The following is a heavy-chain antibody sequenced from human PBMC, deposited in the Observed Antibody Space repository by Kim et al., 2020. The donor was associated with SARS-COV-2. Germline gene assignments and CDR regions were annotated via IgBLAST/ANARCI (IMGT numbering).Heavy chain of an antibody. J-gene: IGHJ4*02. V-gene: IGHV3-30*07. D-gene: IGHD3-10*01. CDR3: ARDSAYYYGSGSYLDY. Sequence: SGKGRFTISRDNSKNTLYLQMNSLRAEDTAVYYCARDSAYYYGSGSYLDYWGQGTLVTVSS.